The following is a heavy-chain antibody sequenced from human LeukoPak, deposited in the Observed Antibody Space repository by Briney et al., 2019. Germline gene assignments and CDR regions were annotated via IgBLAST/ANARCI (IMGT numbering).Heavy chain of an antibody. J-gene: IGHJ4*02. D-gene: IGHD1-7*01. V-gene: IGHV1-2*02. CDR1: GYGLTVCY. Sequence: TSVNLSCNASGYGLTVCYMYWVRHGPGQGLEWIGWINPNTGGTNYAQKFQGRVTMTRDTSISTAYMDLSRLRSDDTAVYYCVQFELDYWGQGTLVTVSS. CDR3: VQFELDY. CDR2: INPNTGGT.